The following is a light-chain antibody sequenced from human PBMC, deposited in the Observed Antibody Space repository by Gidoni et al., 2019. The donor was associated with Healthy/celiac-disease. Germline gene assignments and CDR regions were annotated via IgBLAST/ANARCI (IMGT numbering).Light chain of an antibody. J-gene: IGKJ1*01. Sequence: ITCRASQSISSYLNWYQQKPGKAPKLLIYAASSLQSGVPSRFSGSGSGTDFTLTISSLQPEDFATYYCQQSYSTPGTFGQGTKVEIK. CDR2: AAS. CDR1: QSISSY. CDR3: QQSYSTPGT. V-gene: IGKV1-39*01.